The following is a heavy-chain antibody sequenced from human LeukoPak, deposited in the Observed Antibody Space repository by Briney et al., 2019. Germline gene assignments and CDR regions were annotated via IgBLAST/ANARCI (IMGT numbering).Heavy chain of an antibody. CDR3: ARGGGSSGWYRGYFDY. CDR1: GGSISSGGYY. D-gene: IGHD6-19*01. CDR2: IYYSGST. Sequence: SETLSLTCTVSGGSISSGGYYWSWIRQHPGKGLEWIGYIYYSGSTYYNPSLKSRVTISVDTSKNQFSLKLSSVTAADTAVYYCARGGGSSGWYRGYFDYWGQGTLVTVSS. V-gene: IGHV4-31*03. J-gene: IGHJ4*02.